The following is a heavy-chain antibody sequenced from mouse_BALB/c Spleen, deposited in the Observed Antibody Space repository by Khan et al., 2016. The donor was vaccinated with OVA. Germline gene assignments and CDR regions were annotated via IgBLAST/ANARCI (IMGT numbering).Heavy chain of an antibody. Sequence: VQLQESEAELVKPGASVKLSCKTSGYTFTNYWIPWIKQRPGPGFEWIGEIFPGTGTTYYNEHFKGKATLTIDTSSTTAYLQPSSLTSEAPADFYCARGYFGNYEFAYWGEGTLVTGSA. CDR1: GYTFTNYW. V-gene: IGHV1S132*01. CDR3: ARGYFGNYEFAY. D-gene: IGHD2-1*01. CDR2: IFPGTGTT. J-gene: IGHJ3*01.